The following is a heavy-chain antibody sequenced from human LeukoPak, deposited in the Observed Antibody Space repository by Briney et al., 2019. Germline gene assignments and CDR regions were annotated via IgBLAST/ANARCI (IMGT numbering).Heavy chain of an antibody. CDR3: ARDAGYCSGGSCYGLRWFDP. CDR1: GGSISSSNW. Sequence: SGTLSLTCAVSGGSISSSNWWSWVRRPPGMGLEWIGSIYHSGSTYYNPSLKSRVTISVDTSKNQFSLKLSSVTAADTAVYYCARDAGYCSGGSCYGLRWFDPWGQGTLVTVSS. CDR2: IYHSGST. D-gene: IGHD2-15*01. V-gene: IGHV4-4*02. J-gene: IGHJ5*02.